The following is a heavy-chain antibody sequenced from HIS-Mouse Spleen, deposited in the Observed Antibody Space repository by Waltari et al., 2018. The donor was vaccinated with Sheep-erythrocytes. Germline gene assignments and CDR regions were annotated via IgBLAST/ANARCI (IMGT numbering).Heavy chain of an antibody. CDR1: GFTFSSYD. J-gene: IGHJ3*02. V-gene: IGHV3-13*01. D-gene: IGHD1-26*01. CDR2: IGTAGDT. Sequence: EVQLVESGGGLVQPGGSLRLSCAASGFTFSSYDMHWGHQATGKGLEWVSAIGTAGDTYYPGSVKGRFTISRENAKNSLYLQMNSLRAGDTAVYYCARANSGSYDDAFDIWGQGTMVTVSS. CDR3: ARANSGSYDDAFDI.